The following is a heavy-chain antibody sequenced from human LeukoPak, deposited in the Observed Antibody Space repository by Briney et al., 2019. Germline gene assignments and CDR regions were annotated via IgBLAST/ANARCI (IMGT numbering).Heavy chain of an antibody. CDR3: ARDLFPGSALDY. V-gene: IGHV4-61*08. J-gene: IGHJ4*02. CDR1: GGSISSGGYS. CDR2: IYYSGST. Sequence: PSETLSLTCAVSGGSISSGGYSWSWIRQPPGKGLEWIGYIYYSGSTNYNPSLKSRVTISVDTSKNQFSLKLSSVTAADTAVYYCARDLFPGSALDYWGQGTLVTVSS. D-gene: IGHD1-26*01.